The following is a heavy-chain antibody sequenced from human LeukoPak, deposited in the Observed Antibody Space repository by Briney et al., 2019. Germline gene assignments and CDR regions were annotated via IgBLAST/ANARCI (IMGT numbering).Heavy chain of an antibody. CDR3: ARGGFDWLFDY. V-gene: IGHV3-23*01. J-gene: IGHJ4*02. Sequence: GGSLRLSCAASGFPFGNYAMSWVRHAPGKGLEWVSAISASGGRTYYADSVKGRFTIARDNSKSTVDVQMNSLRAEDTAVYYCARGGFDWLFDYWGQGTLVTVSS. CDR1: GFPFGNYA. D-gene: IGHD3-9*01. CDR2: ISASGGRT.